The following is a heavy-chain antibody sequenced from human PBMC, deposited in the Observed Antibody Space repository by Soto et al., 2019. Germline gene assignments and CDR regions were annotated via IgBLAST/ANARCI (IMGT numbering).Heavy chain of an antibody. CDR2: ISGGGGST. Sequence: GGSLRLSCAASEFTFSSYAMNWVRQAPGKGLEWVSVISGGGGSTYYADSVKGRFTISRDNSKNTPYLQMNSLRAEDTAVYYCAKEDTYSSGWYYDYWGQGTLVTVSS. V-gene: IGHV3-23*01. CDR3: AKEDTYSSGWYYDY. D-gene: IGHD6-19*01. J-gene: IGHJ4*02. CDR1: EFTFSSYA.